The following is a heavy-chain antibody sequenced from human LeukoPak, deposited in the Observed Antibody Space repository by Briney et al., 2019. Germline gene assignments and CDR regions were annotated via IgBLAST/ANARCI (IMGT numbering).Heavy chain of an antibody. J-gene: IGHJ5*02. CDR3: ARDRADCSGGSCYEDNWFDP. CDR1: GYTFTSCG. CDR2: ISAYNGNT. D-gene: IGHD2-15*01. Sequence: ASVKVSCKASGYTFTSCGISWVRQAPGQGLEWMGWISAYNGNTNYAQKLQGRVTMTTDTSTSTAYMELRSLRSDDTAVYYCARDRADCSGGSCYEDNWFDPWGQGTLVTVSS. V-gene: IGHV1-18*01.